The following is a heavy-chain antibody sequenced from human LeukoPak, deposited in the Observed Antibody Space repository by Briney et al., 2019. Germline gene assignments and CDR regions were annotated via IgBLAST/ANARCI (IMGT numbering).Heavy chain of an antibody. Sequence: PSETLSLTCTVSGGSISSYYWSWIRQAPGKGLEWIGYIYYSGSTNYNPSLKSRATMSVDTSKNLFSLKLSSVTAADTAVYYCARVVVFGVVSSDYYYYYMDVWGKGTTVTVSS. V-gene: IGHV4-59*12. CDR2: IYYSGST. CDR1: GGSISSYY. J-gene: IGHJ6*03. D-gene: IGHD3-3*01. CDR3: ARVVVFGVVSSDYYYYYMDV.